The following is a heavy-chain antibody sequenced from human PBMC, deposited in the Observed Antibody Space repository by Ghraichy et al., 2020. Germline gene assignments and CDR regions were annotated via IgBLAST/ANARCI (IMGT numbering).Heavy chain of an antibody. CDR3: ARSLSGLDSGDS. Sequence: LNISCTVSGGSISIDHWSWIRQPPGKGLEWIGYISYSGSASYSPSLKSRVTISLDTSKNQFFLKLTSVTAADTAVYYCARSLSGLDSGDSWGQGTLVTVSS. CDR1: GGSISIDH. V-gene: IGHV4-59*01. J-gene: IGHJ4*02. CDR2: ISYSGSA. D-gene: IGHD4-17*01.